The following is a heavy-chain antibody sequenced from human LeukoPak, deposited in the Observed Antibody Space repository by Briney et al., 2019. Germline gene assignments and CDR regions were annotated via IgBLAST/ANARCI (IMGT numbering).Heavy chain of an antibody. CDR1: GFTFINYW. V-gene: IGHV3-7*02. D-gene: IGHD5-24*01. J-gene: IGHJ3*02. CDR2: IKADGRQT. Sequence: GGSLRLSCATSGFTFINYWMSWVRQAPGKGLEWVANIKADGRQTYYVDSVKGRFTISRDNAKNSLYLQMNSLRVEDTAVYYCARSLEMATVRSGFDIWGQGTVVSVSS. CDR3: ARSLEMATVRSGFDI.